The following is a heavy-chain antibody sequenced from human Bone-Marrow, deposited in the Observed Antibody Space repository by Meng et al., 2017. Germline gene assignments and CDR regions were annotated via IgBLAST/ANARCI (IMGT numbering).Heavy chain of an antibody. CDR2: ISSSGSTI. V-gene: IGHV3-48*03. D-gene: IGHD1-14*01. CDR1: GFTFSSYE. CDR3: AREEITGSASAFDY. J-gene: IGHJ4*02. Sequence: GESLKISCAASGFTFSSYEMNWVRQAPGKGLEWVSYISSSGSTIYYADSVKGRFTISRDNAKNSLYLQMNSLRADDTAVYYCAREEITGSASAFDYWGQGTLVTVSS.